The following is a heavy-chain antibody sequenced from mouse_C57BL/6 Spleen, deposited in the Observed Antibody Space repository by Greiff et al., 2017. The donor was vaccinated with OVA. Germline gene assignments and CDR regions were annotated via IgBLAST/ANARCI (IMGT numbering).Heavy chain of an antibody. V-gene: IGHV1-80*01. CDR1: GYAFSSYW. Sequence: VQLQQSGAELVKPGASVKISCKASGYAFSSYWMNWVKQRPGKGLEWIGQIYPGDGDTNYNGKFKGKATLTADKSSSTAYMQLSSLTSEDSAVYFCARSDSSGRLFAYWGQGTLVTVSA. D-gene: IGHD3-2*02. J-gene: IGHJ3*01. CDR2: IYPGDGDT. CDR3: ARSDSSGRLFAY.